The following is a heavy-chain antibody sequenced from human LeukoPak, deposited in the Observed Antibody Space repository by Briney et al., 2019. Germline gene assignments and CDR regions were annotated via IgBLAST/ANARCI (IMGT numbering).Heavy chain of an antibody. Sequence: ASVKVSCKASGYTFTSYGISWVRQAPGQGLEWMGWISAYNGNTNYAQKLQGRVTMTTDTSTSTAYMELRSLRPDDTAVYYCARRAHYDFWSGYNNWFDPWGQGTLVTVSS. J-gene: IGHJ5*02. CDR1: GYTFTSYG. D-gene: IGHD3-3*01. CDR2: ISAYNGNT. CDR3: ARRAHYDFWSGYNNWFDP. V-gene: IGHV1-18*01.